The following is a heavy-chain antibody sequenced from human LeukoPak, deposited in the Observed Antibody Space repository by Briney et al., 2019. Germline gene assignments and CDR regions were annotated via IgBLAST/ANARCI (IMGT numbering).Heavy chain of an antibody. J-gene: IGHJ3*02. CDR2: IIPIFGTA. Sequence: GASVKVSCKASGGTFSNYAISWVRQAPGQGLEWMGGIIPIFGTANYAQKFQGRVTMTRDTSTSTVYMELSSLRSEDTAVYYCARDRPIVVVPAAITPDAFDIWGQGTMVTVSS. D-gene: IGHD2-2*02. CDR3: ARDRPIVVVPAAITPDAFDI. V-gene: IGHV1-69*05. CDR1: GGTFSNYA.